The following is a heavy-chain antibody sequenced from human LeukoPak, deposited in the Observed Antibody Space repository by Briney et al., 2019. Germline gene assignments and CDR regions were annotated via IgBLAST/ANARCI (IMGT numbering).Heavy chain of an antibody. J-gene: IGHJ4*02. D-gene: IGHD5-24*01. Sequence: PGRSLRLSCAASGFTFDDYAMHWVRQAPGKGLEWVSGLSWHSVNIGHEDSVKGRFTIPRDNAKNSLHLQMNSLRPEDTALYYCVKDRGLRNQWLQVTYDSWGQGTLVTVSS. CDR1: GFTFDDYA. CDR3: VKDRGLRNQWLQVTYDS. CDR2: LSWHSVNI. V-gene: IGHV3-9*01.